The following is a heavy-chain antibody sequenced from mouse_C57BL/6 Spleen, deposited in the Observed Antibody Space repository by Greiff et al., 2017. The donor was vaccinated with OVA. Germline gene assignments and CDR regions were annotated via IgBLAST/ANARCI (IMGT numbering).Heavy chain of an antibody. V-gene: IGHV1-62-3*01. CDR1: GYTFTSYW. D-gene: IGHD2-3*01. CDR2: IDPNSGGT. Sequence: QVQLKQPGAELVKPGASVKLSRKASGYTFTSYWMHWVKQRPGRGLEWIGRIDPNSGGTKYNEKFKSKATLTVDKPSSTAYMQLSSLTSEDSAVYYCAREDYDGYFDVWGTGTTVTVSS. J-gene: IGHJ1*03. CDR3: AREDYDGYFDV.